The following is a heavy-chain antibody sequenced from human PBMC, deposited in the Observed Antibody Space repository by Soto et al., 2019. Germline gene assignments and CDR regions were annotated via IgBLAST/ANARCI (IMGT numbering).Heavy chain of an antibody. V-gene: IGHV1-18*01. D-gene: IGHD3-22*01. CDR3: ARVRYYDSSGYYIPDAFDI. CDR1: GYTFTSYG. CDR2: ISAYNGNT. J-gene: IGHJ3*02. Sequence: GXSVKVSCKASGYTFTSYGISWVRQAPGQGLEWMGWISAYNGNTNYAQKLQGRVTMTTDTSTSTAYMELRSLRSDDTAVYYCARVRYYDSSGYYIPDAFDIWGQGTMVTVSS.